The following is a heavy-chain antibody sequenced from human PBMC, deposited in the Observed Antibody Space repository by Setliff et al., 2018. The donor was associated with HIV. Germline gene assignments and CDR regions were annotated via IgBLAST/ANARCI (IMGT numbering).Heavy chain of an antibody. CDR1: GGSISNYY. D-gene: IGHD3-22*01. CDR3: ARWVTTPTKGAFDI. CDR2: IFYTGSA. J-gene: IGHJ3*02. V-gene: IGHV4-59*08. Sequence: PSETLSLTCTVSGGSISNYYWSWIRQPPGKGLEWIGGIFYTGSAHYNPSLKSRVTISVDTSRNQFSMKLSSVTAADTTMYYCARWVTTPTKGAFDIWGQGTVVTVSS.